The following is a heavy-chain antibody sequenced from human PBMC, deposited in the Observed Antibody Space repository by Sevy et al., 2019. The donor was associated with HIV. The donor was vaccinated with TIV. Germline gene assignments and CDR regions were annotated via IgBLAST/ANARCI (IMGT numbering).Heavy chain of an antibody. CDR2: ISSGSTYT. CDR3: SRDRRNYAGQYFDY. D-gene: IGHD1-7*01. Sequence: GGYLRLSCAASGFTFSDYYMSWIRQAPGKGLERVSDISSGSTYTKYADSVKGRFTISRDNAKNSLYLQMNSLRVEDTAIYYCSRDRRNYAGQYFDYWGQGTLVTVSS. CDR1: GFTFSDYY. V-gene: IGHV3-11*06. J-gene: IGHJ4*02.